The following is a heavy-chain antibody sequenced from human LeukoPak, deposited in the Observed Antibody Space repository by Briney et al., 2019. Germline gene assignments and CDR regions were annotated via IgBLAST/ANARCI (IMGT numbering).Heavy chain of an antibody. D-gene: IGHD6-19*01. CDR3: ARHSGSGWQALGY. CDR1: GYTFSNYG. CDR2: TSYNGNA. Sequence: ASVKVSCKASGYTFSNYGISWVRQAPGLGLEWMGWTSYNGNANYAQKFQDRVTMTTDTSTTTAYMELKSLESDDTAVYYCARHSGSGWQALGYWGQGTLVTVSS. J-gene: IGHJ4*02. V-gene: IGHV1-18*04.